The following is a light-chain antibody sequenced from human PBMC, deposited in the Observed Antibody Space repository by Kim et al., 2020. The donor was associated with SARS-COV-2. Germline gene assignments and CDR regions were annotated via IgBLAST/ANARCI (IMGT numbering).Light chain of an antibody. Sequence: GPSITISCPGTSSDIGVYNYVSWYQQHPGKAPKLMVYDVSSRPSGIANRFSGSKSGNTASLTISGLQAEDEADYYCSSYTTTSTYVFGTGTKVTVL. J-gene: IGLJ1*01. CDR1: SSDIGVYNY. CDR2: DVS. V-gene: IGLV2-14*03. CDR3: SSYTTTSTYV.